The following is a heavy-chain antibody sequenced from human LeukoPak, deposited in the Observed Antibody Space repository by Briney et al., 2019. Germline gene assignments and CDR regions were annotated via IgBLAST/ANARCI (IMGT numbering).Heavy chain of an antibody. CDR2: ISSSSTTI. Sequence: GSLRLSCAASGFTFSSYSMMWVRQAPGKGLEWVSYISSSSTTIHYADSVKGRFTISRDNAKNSVYLQMNSLRAEDTAVYYCARDSRTVSDAFDIWGQGTMVTVSS. CDR1: GFTFSSYS. CDR3: ARDSRTVSDAFDI. D-gene: IGHD4-17*01. J-gene: IGHJ3*02. V-gene: IGHV3-48*01.